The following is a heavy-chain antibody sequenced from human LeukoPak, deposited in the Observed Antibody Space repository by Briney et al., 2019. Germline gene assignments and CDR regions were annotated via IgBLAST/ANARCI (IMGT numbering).Heavy chain of an antibody. J-gene: IGHJ4*02. V-gene: IGHV3-74*01. D-gene: IGHD6-25*01. CDR1: GFTLSNYW. Sequence: PGGSLRLSCAASGFTLSNYWMHWVRQAPGKGLVWVSRLHSDGTSTSYAHSVRGRFTISRDNARNTLYLQMNTLRAEDTAVYYCARSGWPYYFDYWGQGTLVTVSS. CDR2: LHSDGTST. CDR3: ARSGWPYYFDY.